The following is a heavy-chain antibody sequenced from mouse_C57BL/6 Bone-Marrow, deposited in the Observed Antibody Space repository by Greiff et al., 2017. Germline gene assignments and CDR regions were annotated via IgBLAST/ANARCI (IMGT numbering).Heavy chain of an antibody. CDR2: INPSNGGT. Sequence: QVQLKQPGTELVKPGASVKLSCKASGYTFTSYWMHWVKQRPGQGLEWIGNINPSNGGTNYNEKFKSKATLTADKSSSTAYMELRSLTSEDSAVYFCARVKKYWYFDVWGTGTTVTVSS. CDR1: GYTFTSYW. J-gene: IGHJ1*03. V-gene: IGHV1-53*01. CDR3: ARVKKYWYFDV.